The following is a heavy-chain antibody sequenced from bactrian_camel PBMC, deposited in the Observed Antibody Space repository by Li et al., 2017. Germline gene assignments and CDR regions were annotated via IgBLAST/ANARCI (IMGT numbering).Heavy chain of an antibody. CDR1: GFPFKDYP. CDR2: IDYSGTLT. Sequence: VQLVESGGDMVQPGGSLRLSCLASGFPFKDYPMSWVRQVPGKELEWIAQIDYSGTLTRYNDPLKGRFTISRDNSKNTLYLDCRNLETEDTGMYYCAADFGPYCSGSYLARRANFEGQGTQVTVS. V-gene: IGHV3-1*01. D-gene: IGHD2*01. J-gene: IGHJ4*01.